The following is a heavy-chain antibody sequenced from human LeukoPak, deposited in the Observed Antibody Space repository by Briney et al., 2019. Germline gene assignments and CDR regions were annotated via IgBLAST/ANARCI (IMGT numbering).Heavy chain of an antibody. CDR3: ARVSSRQHYYGMDV. CDR2: IHRDDKT. V-gene: IGHV3-53*01. D-gene: IGHD6-13*01. CDR1: GFTVSSSF. J-gene: IGHJ6*02. Sequence: GGSLRLSCAPSGFTVSSSFIYWVRRAPGKGLELVSFIHRDDKTYYADSVKGRFTMSRDSSKNTLYLQMNSLGADDTAVYYCARVSSRQHYYGMDVWGQGTTVTVSS.